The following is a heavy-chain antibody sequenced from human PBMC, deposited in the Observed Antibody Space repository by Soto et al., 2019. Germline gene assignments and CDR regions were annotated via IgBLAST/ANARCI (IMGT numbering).Heavy chain of an antibody. CDR2: ISHDGGVK. D-gene: IGHD6-19*01. CDR3: AKDLYGAGWYNYFDP. Sequence: PGGSLRLSCAASGFTFSTTGMHWVRQAPGKGLEWVAMISHDGGVKHYTDSVKGRFTISRDTSNNTVYLQMNSLRPEDTAMYHFAKDLYGAGWYNYFDPWGQGTLDTVSS. J-gene: IGHJ5*02. CDR1: GFTFSTTG. V-gene: IGHV3-30*18.